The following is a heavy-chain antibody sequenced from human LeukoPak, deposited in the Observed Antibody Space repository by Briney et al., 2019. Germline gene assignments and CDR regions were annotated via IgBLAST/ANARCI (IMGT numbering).Heavy chain of an antibody. J-gene: IGHJ5*02. V-gene: IGHV3-23*01. CDR3: ASSGLDPYSGYDFNWFDP. CDR2: ISGSGGST. CDR1: GFTFSSYA. Sequence: SGGSLRLSCAASGFTFSSYAMSWVRQAPGKGLEWVSAISGSGGSTYYADSVKGRFTISRDNSKNTLYLQMNSLRAEDTAVYYCASSGLDPYSGYDFNWFDPWGQGTLVTVSS. D-gene: IGHD5-12*01.